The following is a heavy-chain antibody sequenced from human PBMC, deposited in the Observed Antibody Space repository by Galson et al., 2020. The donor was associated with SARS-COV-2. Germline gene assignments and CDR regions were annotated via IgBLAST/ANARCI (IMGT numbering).Heavy chain of an antibody. D-gene: IGHD1-26*01. Sequence: GGSLRLSCAVSGLTFSRFWMSWVRQTPGKGMEWVANIKEDGSLKNYVDSVKGRFTISRDNAQTSLYLQMNSLRPEDTAVYYCASVGHLDYWGPGALVTVSS. CDR2: IKEDGSLK. CDR3: ASVGHLDY. J-gene: IGHJ4*02. CDR1: GLTFSRFW. V-gene: IGHV3-7*01.